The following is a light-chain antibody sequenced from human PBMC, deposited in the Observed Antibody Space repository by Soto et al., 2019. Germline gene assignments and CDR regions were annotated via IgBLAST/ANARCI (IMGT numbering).Light chain of an antibody. V-gene: IGKV1-27*01. Sequence: DIQMTQSPSSLSASVGDRVTITCRASQGISNYLAWYQQKPGKVPKLLIYAASTLQSGVPSRFSGSGSGTDFTLTISSPQPEDVATYYCQKYNSALTFGGGTKVDIK. CDR2: AAS. CDR3: QKYNSALT. J-gene: IGKJ4*01. CDR1: QGISNY.